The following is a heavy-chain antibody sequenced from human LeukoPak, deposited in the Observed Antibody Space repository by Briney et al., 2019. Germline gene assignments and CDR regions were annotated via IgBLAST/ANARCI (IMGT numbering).Heavy chain of an antibody. V-gene: IGHV3-23*01. D-gene: IGHD3-22*01. J-gene: IGHJ2*01. CDR1: GFTFSSYA. CDR2: ISGSGGST. CDR3: AKEYDSSGYYFSPNWYFDL. Sequence: GGSLRLSRAASGFTFSSYAMSWVRQAPGKGLEWVSAISGSGGSTYYADSVKGRFTISRDNSKNTLYLQMNSLRAEDTAVYYCAKEYDSSGYYFSPNWYFDLWGRGTLVTVSS.